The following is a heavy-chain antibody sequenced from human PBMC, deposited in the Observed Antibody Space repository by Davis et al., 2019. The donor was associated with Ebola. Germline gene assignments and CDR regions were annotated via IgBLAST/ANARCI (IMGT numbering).Heavy chain of an antibody. Sequence: HSQTLSLTCAIPGDSVSSGGWNWIRPSPSRGLEWLGRTYYSSKWYNDYAVSVKSRITINLDTSKNQFSLQLNSVAPEETDVYYCARVKVSTPNYYYMDVWGQGTTVTVSS. CDR1: GDSVSSGG. D-gene: IGHD5/OR15-5a*01. CDR3: ARVKVSTPNYYYMDV. J-gene: IGHJ6*02. V-gene: IGHV6-1*01. CDR2: TYYSSKWYN.